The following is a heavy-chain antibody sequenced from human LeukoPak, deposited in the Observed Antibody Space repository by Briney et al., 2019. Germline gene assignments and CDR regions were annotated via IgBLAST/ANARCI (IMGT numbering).Heavy chain of an antibody. CDR2: ISSSGSTI. CDR1: GFTFSSYE. Sequence: GGSLRLSCAASGFTFSSYEMNWVRQAPGKGLEWVSYISSSGSTIYYADSVKGRFTISRDNAKNSLYLQMNSLRAEDTALYYCATNYDVTSYWGQGTLVTVSS. V-gene: IGHV3-48*03. CDR3: ATNYDVTSY. J-gene: IGHJ4*02. D-gene: IGHD3-22*01.